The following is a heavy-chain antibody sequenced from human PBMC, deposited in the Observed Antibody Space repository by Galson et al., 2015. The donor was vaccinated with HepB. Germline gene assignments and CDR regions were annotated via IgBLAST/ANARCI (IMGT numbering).Heavy chain of an antibody. Sequence: SLRLSCAASGFTFSSYAMSWVRQAPGKGLEWVSVISGSGGSTYYADSVKGRFTISRDNSKNTLYLQMNSLRAEDTAAYYCAKVQTSLWFGELNYYYGMDVWGQGTTVTVSS. J-gene: IGHJ6*02. D-gene: IGHD3-10*01. CDR3: AKVQTSLWFGELNYYYGMDV. CDR2: ISGSGGST. V-gene: IGHV3-23*01. CDR1: GFTFSSYA.